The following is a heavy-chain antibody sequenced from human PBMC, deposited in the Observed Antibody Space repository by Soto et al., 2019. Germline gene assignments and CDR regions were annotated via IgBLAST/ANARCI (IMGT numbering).Heavy chain of an antibody. CDR1: GGSISSGGYY. J-gene: IGHJ4*02. CDR3: ARVRVEIQEFDY. CDR2: IYYSGST. Sequence: QVQLQESGPGLVKPSQTLSLTCTVSGGSISSGGYYWSWIRQHPGKGLEWIGYIYYSGSTYYKPSLKGRGTISVYTSKNQFSLKLSSVTAADTAVYYFARVRVEIQEFDYWGQGTLVTVSS. V-gene: IGHV4-31*03.